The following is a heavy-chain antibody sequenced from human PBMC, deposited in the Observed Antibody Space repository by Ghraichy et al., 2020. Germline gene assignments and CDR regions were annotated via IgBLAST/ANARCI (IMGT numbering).Heavy chain of an antibody. V-gene: IGHV4-39*01. Sequence: SETLSLTCTVSGGSIRSSDYYWGWIRQPPGKGLEWIGNIFYSGDTYYNPSLESRVTISVDTSKNQFSLNLSSVTAADTALYYCARADRDTYFYSYMDVWGKGTAGTVSS. D-gene: IGHD5-24*01. J-gene: IGHJ6*03. CDR3: ARADRDTYFYSYMDV. CDR1: GGSIRSSDYY. CDR2: IFYSGDT.